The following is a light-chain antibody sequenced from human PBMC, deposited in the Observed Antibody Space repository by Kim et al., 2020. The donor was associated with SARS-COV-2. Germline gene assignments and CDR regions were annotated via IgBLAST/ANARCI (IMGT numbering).Light chain of an antibody. CDR2: DTS. CDR3: QQRTNWSYS. V-gene: IGKV3-11*01. CDR1: HSFGSS. Sequence: LSPGQRPPLSCGASHSFGSSLPWYQQKPGQSPRLLMYDTSNRAPDIPAMFSGSGSGTDFTLTISRLEPEDFAVYYCQQRTNWSYSFGQGTKLEI. J-gene: IGKJ2*03.